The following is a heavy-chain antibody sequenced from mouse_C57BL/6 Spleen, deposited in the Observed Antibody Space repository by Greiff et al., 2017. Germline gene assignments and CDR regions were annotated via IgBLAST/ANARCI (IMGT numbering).Heavy chain of an antibody. CDR1: GFTFSDYG. CDR2: ISSGSSTI. J-gene: IGHJ4*01. D-gene: IGHD2-4*01. V-gene: IGHV5-17*01. Sequence: EVKLVESGGGLVKPGGSLKLSCAASGFTFSDYGMHWVRQAPEKGLEWVAYISSGSSTIYYADTVKGRFTISRDNAKNTLFLQMTSLRSEDTAMYDCARPVITTDDYAMDYWGQGTSVTVSS. CDR3: ARPVITTDDYAMDY.